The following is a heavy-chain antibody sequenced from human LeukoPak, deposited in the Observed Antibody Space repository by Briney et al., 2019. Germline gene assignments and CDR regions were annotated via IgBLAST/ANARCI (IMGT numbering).Heavy chain of an antibody. CDR2: ISSSGSTI. CDR3: ARLGSEMATIRALGY. D-gene: IGHD5-24*01. V-gene: IGHV3-11*04. Sequence: GGSLRLPCAASGFTFSDYYMSWIRQAPGKGLEWVSYISSSGSTIYYADSVKGRFTISRDNAKTSLYLQMNSLRAEDTAVYYCARLGSEMATIRALGYWGQGTLVTVSS. J-gene: IGHJ4*02. CDR1: GFTFSDYY.